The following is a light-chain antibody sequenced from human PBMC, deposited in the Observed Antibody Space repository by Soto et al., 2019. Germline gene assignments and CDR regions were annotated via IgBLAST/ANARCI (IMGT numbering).Light chain of an antibody. J-gene: IGKJ1*01. Sequence: DIQMTQSPSSRSAFVGDRVTITCRASLTISSYLNWYQQKSGKAPKLLISAASSLESGVPPRFSGSGSGTDFTLTITSLQPEDFATYYCLQDYDFPWTFGQGTKVDI. CDR3: LQDYDFPWT. V-gene: IGKV1-39*01. CDR2: AAS. CDR1: LTISSY.